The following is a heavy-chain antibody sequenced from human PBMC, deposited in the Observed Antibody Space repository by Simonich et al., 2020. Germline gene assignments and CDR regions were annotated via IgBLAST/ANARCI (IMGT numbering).Heavy chain of an antibody. CDR3: ARDYSNYDAFDI. J-gene: IGHJ3*02. D-gene: IGHD4-4*01. CDR2: INSDGSCT. V-gene: IGHV3-74*01. Sequence: EVQLVESGGGLVQPGGSLRLSCAASGFTFSSYWMHWVRQAAGKGVVGVERINSDGSCTSHADSVEGRFTISRDNAKNTLYLQMNSLRAEDTAVYYCARDYSNYDAFDIWGQGTMVTVSS. CDR1: GFTFSSYW.